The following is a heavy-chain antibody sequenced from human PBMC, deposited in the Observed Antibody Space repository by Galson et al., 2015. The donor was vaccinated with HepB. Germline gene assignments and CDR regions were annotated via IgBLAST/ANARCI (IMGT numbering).Heavy chain of an antibody. V-gene: IGHV3-53*01. Sequence: SLRLSCAASGLSVSASYMNWVRQAPGKGLEWVSLIYGGGATYYADSVNGRFTISRDNSKNTLYLQMNSLRADDTAVYYCARDICPNCWAALDVWGQGTMVSVSS. J-gene: IGHJ3*01. CDR1: GLSVSASY. D-gene: IGHD2-8*01. CDR3: ARDICPNCWAALDV. CDR2: IYGGGAT.